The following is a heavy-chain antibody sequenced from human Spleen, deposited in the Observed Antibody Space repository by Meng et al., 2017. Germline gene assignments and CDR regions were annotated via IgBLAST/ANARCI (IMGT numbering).Heavy chain of an antibody. D-gene: IGHD3-22*01. Sequence: QVQLQQWGAGLLKPSETLSLTCAVYGGSFSGYYWTWIRQPPGKGLEWIGSIYYSGSTYYNPSLKSRVTISVDTSKNQFSLKLSSVTAADTAVYYCARGYITMIVVVIVGRLDYWGQGTLVTVSS. CDR2: IYYSGST. J-gene: IGHJ4*02. CDR3: ARGYITMIVVVIVGRLDY. V-gene: IGHV4-34*01. CDR1: GGSFSGYY.